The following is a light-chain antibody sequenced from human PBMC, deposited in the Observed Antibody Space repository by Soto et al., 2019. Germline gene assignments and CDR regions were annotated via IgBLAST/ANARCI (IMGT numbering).Light chain of an antibody. CDR2: RNN. J-gene: IGLJ1*01. CDR3: AAWDDGLSGYV. Sequence: HSELTQPPSASGTPGQRGSISCSGSSSNIGSNYVYWYQQLPGTAPKLLIYRNNQRPSGVPDRFSGSKSGTSASLAISGLRSEDEADYYCAAWDDGLSGYVFGNGTKVTVL. V-gene: IGLV1-47*01. CDR1: SSNIGSNY.